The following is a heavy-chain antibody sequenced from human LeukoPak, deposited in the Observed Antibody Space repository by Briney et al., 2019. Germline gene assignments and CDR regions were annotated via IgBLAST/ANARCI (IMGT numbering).Heavy chain of an antibody. CDR2: ISGSGVTT. V-gene: IGHV3-23*01. J-gene: IGHJ1*01. CDR3: AKKAVVGATSPYSDFQD. D-gene: IGHD1-26*01. CDR1: GITFSSYA. Sequence: GGSLRLSCSASGITFSSYAMSWVRQAPGKGLEWVSAISGSGVTTHYAGSVKGRFSISRDNSKNTLYLQMNSLRVEDTALYYCAKKAVVGATSPYSDFQDWGQGTLVTVSS.